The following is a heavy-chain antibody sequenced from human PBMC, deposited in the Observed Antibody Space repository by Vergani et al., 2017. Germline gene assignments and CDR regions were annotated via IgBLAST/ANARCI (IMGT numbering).Heavy chain of an antibody. J-gene: IGHJ6*03. Sequence: QVQLQESGPGLVKPSETLSLTCAVSGYSISSGYYWGWIRQTPGKGLEWIGSIYYSGSTYYNPSLESRVTMSVDTSKSQFSLKLSSVTAADTAVYYCARQKDYYMDVWGKGATVTVS. V-gene: IGHV4-38-2*01. CDR3: ARQKDYYMDV. CDR2: IYYSGST. CDR1: GYSISSGYY.